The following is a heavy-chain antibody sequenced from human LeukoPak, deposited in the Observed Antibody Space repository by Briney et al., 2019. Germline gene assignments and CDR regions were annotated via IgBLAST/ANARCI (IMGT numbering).Heavy chain of an antibody. CDR1: GGSISSSSYY. CDR2: IYYSGST. D-gene: IGHD6-6*01. V-gene: IGHV4-39*07. CDR3: VRVGYSSSTYIDY. J-gene: IGHJ4*02. Sequence: NSSETLSLTCTVSGGSISSSSYYWGWIRQPPGKGLEWIGSIYYSGSTYYNPSLKSRVTISVDTSKNQFSLKLSSVTAADTAVYYCVRVGYSSSTYIDYWGQGTLVTVSS.